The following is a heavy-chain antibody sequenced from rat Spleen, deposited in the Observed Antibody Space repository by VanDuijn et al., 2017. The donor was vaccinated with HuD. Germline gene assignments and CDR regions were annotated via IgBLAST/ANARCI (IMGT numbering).Heavy chain of an antibody. D-gene: IGHD1-11*01. CDR2: ISYGDSSGHSST. CDR1: GFTFSDYG. CDR3: ARPTEGIAWFVY. Sequence: EVQLVESGGGLVQPGRSLKLSCAASGFTFSDYGMAWVRQAPTKGLEWVATISYGDSSGHSSTYYRDVVKGRFTISRDLAKSTLFLQMDSLRSEDTATYYCARPTEGIAWFVYWGQGTLVTVSS. J-gene: IGHJ3*01. V-gene: IGHV5-29*01.